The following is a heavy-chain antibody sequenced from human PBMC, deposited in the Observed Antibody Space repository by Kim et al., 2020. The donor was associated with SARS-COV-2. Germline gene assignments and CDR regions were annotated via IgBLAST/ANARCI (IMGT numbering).Heavy chain of an antibody. Sequence: TPTRKSRVTISVDTSKNQFSLKLSSVTAADTAVYYCARDAVGESDYGMDVWGQGTTVTVSS. D-gene: IGHD3-10*01. J-gene: IGHJ6*02. V-gene: IGHV4-31*02. CDR3: ARDAVGESDYGMDV.